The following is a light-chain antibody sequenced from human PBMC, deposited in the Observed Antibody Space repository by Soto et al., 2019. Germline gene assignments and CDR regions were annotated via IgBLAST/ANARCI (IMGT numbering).Light chain of an antibody. CDR2: GAS. V-gene: IGKV3-20*01. Sequence: IVLTQSPGTLSLTPGERATLSCRASQSVSSSYLAWYQQKPGQAPRLLIYGASTRATAVPDRFSGSGSGTDFTLTISGLEPEDFAFYYCQQYDVTPPNTFGGGTMVDI. J-gene: IGKJ4*01. CDR3: QQYDVTPPNT. CDR1: QSVSSSY.